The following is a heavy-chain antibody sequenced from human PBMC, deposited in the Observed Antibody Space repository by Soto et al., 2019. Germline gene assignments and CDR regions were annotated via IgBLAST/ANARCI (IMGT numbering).Heavy chain of an antibody. CDR1: GFTYKVYP. Sequence: RLSCAASGFTYKVYPMSWVRQATGKGLEWVSSVSSGGVNKFYADSVKGRFTISIGNSKNTLYLQMNSRRLEDTAVYDCAKDRIETTGMVSDYCGPGTLVTLSS. CDR2: VSSGGVNK. V-gene: IGHV3-23*01. D-gene: IGHD1-1*01. CDR3: AKDRIETTGMVSDY. J-gene: IGHJ4*02.